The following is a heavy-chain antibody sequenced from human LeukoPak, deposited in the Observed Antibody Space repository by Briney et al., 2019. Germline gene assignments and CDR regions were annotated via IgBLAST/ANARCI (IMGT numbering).Heavy chain of an antibody. CDR1: GFTFSSYA. V-gene: IGHV3-23*01. Sequence: GGPLRLSCAASGFTFSSYAMSWVRQAPGKGLEWVSAISGSGGSTYYADSVKGRFTISRDSSKNTLYLQMNSLRAEDTAVYYCAKSGDCSSTSCYPHNWFDPWGQGTLVTVSS. J-gene: IGHJ5*02. D-gene: IGHD2-2*01. CDR2: ISGSGGST. CDR3: AKSGDCSSTSCYPHNWFDP.